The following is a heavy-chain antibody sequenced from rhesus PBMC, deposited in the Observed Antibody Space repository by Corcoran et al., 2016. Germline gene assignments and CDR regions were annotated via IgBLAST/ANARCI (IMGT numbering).Heavy chain of an antibody. V-gene: IGHV4-169*02. Sequence: QLQLQESGPGLVKPSETLSVTCAVSGGSISSHYWNLITQPPGQGLEWIGRIYGSGSSTNYNPSLKSRVTLSVDTSKNQLSLKLSSVTAADTAVYYCAREYCTGSGCYSDYWGQGVLVTVSS. D-gene: IGHD2-21*01. CDR3: AREYCTGSGCYSDY. CDR1: GGSISSHY. J-gene: IGHJ4*01. CDR2: IYGSGSST.